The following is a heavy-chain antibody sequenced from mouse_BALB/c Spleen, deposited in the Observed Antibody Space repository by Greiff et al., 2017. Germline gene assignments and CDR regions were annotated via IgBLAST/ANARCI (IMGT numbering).Heavy chain of an antibody. CDR1: GYTFTSYW. J-gene: IGHJ2*01. D-gene: IGHD1-2*01. Sequence: LQQPGSELVRPGASVKLSCKASGYTFTSYWMHWVKQRPGQGLEWIGNIYPGSGSTNYDEKFKSKATLTVDTSSSTAYMQLSSLTSEDSAVYYCTRSLRLRYFDYWGQGTTLTVSS. V-gene: IGHV1S22*01. CDR3: TRSLRLRYFDY. CDR2: IYPGSGST.